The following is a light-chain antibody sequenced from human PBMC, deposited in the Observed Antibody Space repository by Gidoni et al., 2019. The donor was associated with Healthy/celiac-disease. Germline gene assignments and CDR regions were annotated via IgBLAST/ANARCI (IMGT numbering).Light chain of an antibody. CDR1: QSVSSN. V-gene: IGKV3-15*01. CDR2: GAS. Sequence: EIVMTQSPATLSVSPGERATLSCRARQSVSSNLAWYQQKHGQAPRLLIYGASTRATGIPARFSGSGSGTEFTLTISSLQSEDFAVYYCQQYNNWPSWTFGQGTKVEIK. J-gene: IGKJ1*01. CDR3: QQYNNWPSWT.